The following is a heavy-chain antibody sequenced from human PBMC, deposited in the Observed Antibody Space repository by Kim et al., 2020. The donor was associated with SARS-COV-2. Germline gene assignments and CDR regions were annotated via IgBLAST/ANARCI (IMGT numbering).Heavy chain of an antibody. CDR3: AKEGRYCSGGSCYSSNWFDP. Sequence: GGSLRLSCAASGFTFSSYAMSWVRQAPGKGLEWVSAISGSGGSTYYADSVKGRFTISRDNSKNTLYLQMNSLRAEDTAVYYCAKEGRYCSGGSCYSSNWFDPWGQGTLVTVSS. CDR2: ISGSGGST. D-gene: IGHD2-15*01. CDR1: GFTFSSYA. V-gene: IGHV3-23*01. J-gene: IGHJ5*02.